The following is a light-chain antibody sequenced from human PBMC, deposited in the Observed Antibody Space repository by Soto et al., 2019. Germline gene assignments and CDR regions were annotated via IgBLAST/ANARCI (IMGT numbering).Light chain of an antibody. J-gene: IGKJ4*01. V-gene: IGKV3-20*01. Sequence: EFVLTQSPGTLSLSPGERATLSCRASQTVRNNYLAWYQQKPGQAPRLLIYDASSSATGIPDRFSGGGSGTDFTLTISRLEPEDFAVYYCQQFSSYPLTFGGGTKVDI. CDR1: QTVRNNY. CDR3: QQFSSYPLT. CDR2: DAS.